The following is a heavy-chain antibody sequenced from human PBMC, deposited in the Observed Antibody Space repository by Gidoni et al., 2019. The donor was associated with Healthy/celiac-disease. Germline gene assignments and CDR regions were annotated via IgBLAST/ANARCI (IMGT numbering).Heavy chain of an antibody. CDR2: IYSGGST. CDR1: GFTVSSNY. D-gene: IGHD6-13*01. V-gene: IGHV3-66*01. J-gene: IGHJ4*02. Sequence: EVQLVESGGGLVQPGGSLRLSGAASGFTVSSNYMSWVRQAPGKGLEWVSVIYSGGSTYYADSVKGRFTISRDNSKNTLYLQMNSLRAEDTAVYYCARAAAGYYFDYWGQGTLVTVSS. CDR3: ARAAAGYYFDY.